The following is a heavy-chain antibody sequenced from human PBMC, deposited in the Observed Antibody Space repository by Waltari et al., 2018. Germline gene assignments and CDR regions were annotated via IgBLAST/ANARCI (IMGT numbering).Heavy chain of an antibody. CDR2: IYHSGRT. D-gene: IGHD3-9*01. CDR1: GYSISSGYY. V-gene: IGHV4-38-2*01. Sequence: QVQLQESGPGLVKPSETLSLTCAVSGYSISSGYYWGWIRQPPGKGLEWIGSIYHSGRTYYNPSLKSRVTISVDTSKNQFSLKLSSVTAADTAVYYCARSDILTGLSYWGQGTLVTVSS. CDR3: ARSDILTGLSY. J-gene: IGHJ4*02.